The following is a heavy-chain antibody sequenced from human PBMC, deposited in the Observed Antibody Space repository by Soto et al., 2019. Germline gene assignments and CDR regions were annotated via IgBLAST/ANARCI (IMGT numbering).Heavy chain of an antibody. Sequence: GGSLRLSCAASGFPFSSYPMSWVRQAPGKGLEWVSAIGGTGISTYYADSVRGRFTISRENSKNTLYLQMTSLRVEDTAVYYCAKDLLTPGGTFWFDPWGQGTLVTVSS. J-gene: IGHJ5*02. CDR3: AKDLLTPGGTFWFDP. D-gene: IGHD6-13*01. CDR1: GFPFSSYP. V-gene: IGHV3-23*01. CDR2: IGGTGIST.